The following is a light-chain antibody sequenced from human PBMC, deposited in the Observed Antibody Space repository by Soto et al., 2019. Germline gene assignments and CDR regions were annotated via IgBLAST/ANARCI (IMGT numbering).Light chain of an antibody. Sequence: EIVLTQSPSTLSLSPGERATLSCRASQSVSSSYLAWYQQKPGQAPRLLIYGASSRATGIPDRFSGSGSGTDFTLTISRLEPEDLAVYYCQQYGSSPPLTFGGGTKVEIK. CDR2: GAS. CDR1: QSVSSSY. J-gene: IGKJ4*01. CDR3: QQYGSSPPLT. V-gene: IGKV3-20*01.